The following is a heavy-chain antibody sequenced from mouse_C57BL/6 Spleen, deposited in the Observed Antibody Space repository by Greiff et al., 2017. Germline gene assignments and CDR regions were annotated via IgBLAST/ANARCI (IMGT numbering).Heavy chain of an antibody. CDR3: ARDRNSNFFDD. D-gene: IGHD2-5*01. J-gene: IGHJ2*01. Sequence: EVMLVESEGGLVQPGSSMKLSCTASGFTFSDYYMAWVRQVPEKGLEWVANITYDGSSTYYLDSLKSRFIISRDNAKNILYLQMSGLKSEDTATYYCARDRNSNFFDDWGKGTTLTVSS. V-gene: IGHV5-16*01. CDR1: GFTFSDYY. CDR2: ITYDGSST.